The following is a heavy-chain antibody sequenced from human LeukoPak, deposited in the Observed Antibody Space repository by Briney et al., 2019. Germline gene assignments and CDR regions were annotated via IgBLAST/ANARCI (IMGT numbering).Heavy chain of an antibody. J-gene: IGHJ4*02. Sequence: PSETLSLTCAVSGVSFNDYYWSRVRQPPGKGLEWIGETNHSGYTNDSPSLKSRVTISIDTSRKQFSLNLRSVTVADTAVYYCTRMTTGHDYWGQGTLVTVSS. V-gene: IGHV4-34*01. CDR3: TRMTTGHDY. D-gene: IGHD4-17*01. CDR2: TNHSGYT. CDR1: GVSFNDYY.